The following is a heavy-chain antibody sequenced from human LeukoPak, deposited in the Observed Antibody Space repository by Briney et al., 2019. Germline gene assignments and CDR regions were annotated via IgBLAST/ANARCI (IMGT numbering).Heavy chain of an antibody. D-gene: IGHD6-19*01. V-gene: IGHV3-11*04. CDR2: ISSSGSTI. Sequence: GGSVRFSCAASGFTFSDYYMSWIRQAPGKGLEWVTYISSSGSTIYYADSVKGRFTISRDNAKNSLYLQMNSLRAEDTAVYYCARELDPQWRIPGDSFATRYQGTRVIVSA. CDR1: GFTFSDYY. CDR3: ARELDPQWRIPGDSFAT. J-gene: IGHJ3*02.